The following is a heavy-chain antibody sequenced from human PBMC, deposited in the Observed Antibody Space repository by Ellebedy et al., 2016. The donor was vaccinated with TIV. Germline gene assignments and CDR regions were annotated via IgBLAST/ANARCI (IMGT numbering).Heavy chain of an antibody. D-gene: IGHD6-19*01. CDR3: ARAPSVDPHMDV. Sequence: AASVKVSCKASGYTFTSYYMHWVRQAPGQGLEWMGLINPTAGSTSSAQKFQGRVTMTSDTSTRTVYMEFSSLRSEDTAVYYCARAPSVDPHMDVWGQGTTVTVSS. CDR2: INPTAGST. J-gene: IGHJ6*02. CDR1: GYTFTSYY. V-gene: IGHV1-46*01.